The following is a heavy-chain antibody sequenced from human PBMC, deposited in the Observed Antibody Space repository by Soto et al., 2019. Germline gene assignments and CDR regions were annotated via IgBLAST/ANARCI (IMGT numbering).Heavy chain of an antibody. J-gene: IGHJ5*02. CDR3: ARAPSGSYYRGSWFDP. D-gene: IGHD3-10*01. V-gene: IGHV4-31*03. CDR1: GGSISSGGYY. Sequence: SETLSLTCTVSGGSISSGGYYWSWIRQHPGKGLEWIGYIYYSGSTYYNPSLKSRVTISVDTSKNQFSLKLSSVTAADTAVYYCARAPSGSYYRGSWFDPWGQGTLVTVSS. CDR2: IYYSGST.